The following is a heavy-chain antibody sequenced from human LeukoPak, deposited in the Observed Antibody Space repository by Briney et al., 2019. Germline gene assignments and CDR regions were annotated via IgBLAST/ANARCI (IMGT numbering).Heavy chain of an antibody. CDR3: ARGLLSYGAPSHFDY. CDR1: GGTFSSYA. CDR2: IIPIFGTA. Sequence: ASVKVSCKASGGTFSSYAISWVRQAPGQGLEWMGGIIPIFGTANYAQKFQGRVTITADESTSTAYMELSSLGSEDTAVYYCARGLLSYGAPSHFDYWGQGTLVTVSS. V-gene: IGHV1-69*13. D-gene: IGHD4-17*01. J-gene: IGHJ4*02.